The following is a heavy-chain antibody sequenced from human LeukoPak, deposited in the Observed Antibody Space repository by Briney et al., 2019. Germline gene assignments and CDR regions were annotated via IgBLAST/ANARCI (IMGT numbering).Heavy chain of an antibody. V-gene: IGHV3-7*01. Sequence: PGGSLRLSCVASGFTFSSYWVTWVRQAPGKGLEWVANIKQDGSEKYYVDSVKGRFTISRDNAKNSLYLQMNSLRAKDTAVYYCARDRGYFDYWGQGTLVTVSS. CDR1: GFTFSSYW. J-gene: IGHJ4*02. CDR3: ARDRGYFDY. CDR2: IKQDGSEK.